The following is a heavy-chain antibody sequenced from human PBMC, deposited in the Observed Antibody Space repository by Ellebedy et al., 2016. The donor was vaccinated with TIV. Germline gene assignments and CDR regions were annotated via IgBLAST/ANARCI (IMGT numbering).Heavy chain of an antibody. D-gene: IGHD5/OR15-5a*01. CDR1: GGSMIAYY. CDR3: ARDTDREVSDV. V-gene: IGHV4-4*07. CDR2: ISSTGST. J-gene: IGHJ6*02. Sequence: MPSETLSLTCSVSGGSMIAYYWIWVRQPAGRKLEWIGCISSTGSTNYNPSLKSRLTMSLDTSKNQFSLRLTSVTAADTAVYYCARDTDREVSDVWGQGTTVTVSS.